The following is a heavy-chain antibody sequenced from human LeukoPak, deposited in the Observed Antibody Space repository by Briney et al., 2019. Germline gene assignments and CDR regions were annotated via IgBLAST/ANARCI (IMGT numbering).Heavy chain of an antibody. V-gene: IGHV1-24*01. CDR2: FDPEDGET. CDR3: ATTYGDYVGAAFDI. J-gene: IGHJ3*02. Sequence: ASVKVSCKVSGYTLTELSMHWVRQAPGKGLEWMGGFDPEDGETIYAQKFQGRVTMTEDTSTDTAYMELSSLRSEDTAVYHCATTYGDYVGAAFDIWGQGTMVTVSS. CDR1: GYTLTELS. D-gene: IGHD4-17*01.